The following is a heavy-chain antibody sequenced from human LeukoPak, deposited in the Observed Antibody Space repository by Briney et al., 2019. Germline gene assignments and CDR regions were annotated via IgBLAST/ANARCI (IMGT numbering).Heavy chain of an antibody. J-gene: IGHJ4*02. Sequence: SETLSLTCAVSGESFSGNFWTWIRQSPGKGLEWIGEIDNNGITNYNPSLKSRVTISVDTSKNQFSLKLSSVTAADTAVYYCARHTRSGGSCYIDYWGQGTLVTVSS. CDR2: IDNNGIT. D-gene: IGHD2-15*01. V-gene: IGHV4-34*01. CDR3: ARHTRSGGSCYIDY. CDR1: GESFSGNF.